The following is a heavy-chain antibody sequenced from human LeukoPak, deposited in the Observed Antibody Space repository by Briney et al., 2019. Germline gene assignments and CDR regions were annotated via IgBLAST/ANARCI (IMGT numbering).Heavy chain of an antibody. CDR1: GGTFSSYA. CDR2: IIPIFGTA. D-gene: IGHD2-21*02. Sequence: GASVKVSCKASGGTFSSYAISWVRQAPGQGLEWMGGIIPIFGTANYAQKSQGRVTITTDESTSTAYMELSSLRSEDTAVYYCARGTLGDYWFDPWGQGTLVTVSS. V-gene: IGHV1-69*05. J-gene: IGHJ5*02. CDR3: ARGTLGDYWFDP.